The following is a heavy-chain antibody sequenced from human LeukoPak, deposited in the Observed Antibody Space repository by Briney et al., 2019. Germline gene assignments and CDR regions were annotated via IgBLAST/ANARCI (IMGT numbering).Heavy chain of an antibody. V-gene: IGHV3-13*05. CDR2: IGTAGDP. D-gene: IGHD4-11*01. Sequence: GGSLRLSCAASGFTFSRYGMHWVRQPAGKGLEWVSTIGTAGDPSYPDSVKGRFTISRENARNSVYLQMNSLRAGDTAVYYCARGDFSDYSIDYWGQGTLVTVSS. CDR1: GFTFSRYG. CDR3: ARGDFSDYSIDY. J-gene: IGHJ4*02.